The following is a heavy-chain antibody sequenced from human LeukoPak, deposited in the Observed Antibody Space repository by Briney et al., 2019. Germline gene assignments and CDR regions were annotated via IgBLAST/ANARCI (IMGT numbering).Heavy chain of an antibody. Sequence: GASVKVSCKVSGYTLTELSMHWVRQAPGKGLEWMGGFDPEDVETIYAQKFQGRVTMTEDTSTETAYMELASLRPEDTAVYYCATDFYRGRQFDYWGQGTLVTVSS. CDR2: FDPEDVET. D-gene: IGHD2/OR15-2a*01. J-gene: IGHJ4*02. V-gene: IGHV1-24*01. CDR3: ATDFYRGRQFDY. CDR1: GYTLTELS.